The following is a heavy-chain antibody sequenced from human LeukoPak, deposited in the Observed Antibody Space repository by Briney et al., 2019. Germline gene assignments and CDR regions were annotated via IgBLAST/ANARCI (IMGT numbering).Heavy chain of an antibody. CDR2: INPSGGST. D-gene: IGHD1-14*01. CDR1: GYTFTSYY. V-gene: IGHV1-46*01. Sequence: ASVKVSCKASGYTFTSYYMHWVRQAPGQGLEWMGIINPSGGSTSYAQKFQGRVTMTRDMSTSTVYMELSSLRSEDTAVYYCARRAVQHRNQDLFDYWGQGTLVTVSS. CDR3: ARRAVQHRNQDLFDY. J-gene: IGHJ4*02.